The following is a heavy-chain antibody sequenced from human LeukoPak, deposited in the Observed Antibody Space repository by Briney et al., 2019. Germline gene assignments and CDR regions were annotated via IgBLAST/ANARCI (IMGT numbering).Heavy chain of an antibody. CDR1: GGSLSSGGYY. Sequence: SETLSLTCTVSGGSLSSGGYYWSWIRQHPGKGLEWIGYIYYSGSTYYNPSLKSRVTISVDTSKNQFSLKLSSVTAADTAVYYCARVPGYCSSTSCSYYFDYWGQGTLVTVSS. CDR2: IYYSGST. D-gene: IGHD2-2*01. V-gene: IGHV4-31*03. CDR3: ARVPGYCSSTSCSYYFDY. J-gene: IGHJ4*02.